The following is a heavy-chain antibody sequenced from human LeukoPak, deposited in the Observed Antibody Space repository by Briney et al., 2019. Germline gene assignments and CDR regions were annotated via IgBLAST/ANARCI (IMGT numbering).Heavy chain of an antibody. D-gene: IGHD3-22*01. Sequence: GGSLRLSCAASGFTFSSYGMHWVRQAPGKGLEWVAVIWYDGSNKYYADSVKGRFTISRDNSKNTLYLQMNSLRAEDTAVYYCAKKGYYDSSGYFDYWGQGTLVTVSS. CDR1: GFTFSSYG. V-gene: IGHV3-33*06. CDR3: AKKGYYDSSGYFDY. CDR2: IWYDGSNK. J-gene: IGHJ4*02.